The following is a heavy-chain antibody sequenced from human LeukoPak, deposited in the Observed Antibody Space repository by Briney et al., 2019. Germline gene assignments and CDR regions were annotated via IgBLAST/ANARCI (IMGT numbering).Heavy chain of an antibody. V-gene: IGHV1-69*05. J-gene: IGHJ6*03. CDR3: VRVLTPESYYYMDV. CDR1: GGTFSSYA. CDR2: IIPIFGTA. D-gene: IGHD3-16*01. Sequence: GASVKVSCKASGGTFSSYAISWVRQAPGQGLEWMGGIIPIFGTANYAQKFQGRVTITTDESTSTAYMELSSLRSEDTAVYYCVRVLTPESYYYMDVWGKGTTVTVSS.